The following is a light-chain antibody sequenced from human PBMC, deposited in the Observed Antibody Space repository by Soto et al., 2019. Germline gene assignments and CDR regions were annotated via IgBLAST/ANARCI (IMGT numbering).Light chain of an antibody. Sequence: QSVLTQPASVSGSPGQSITISCTGTSSDVGAYNYVSWYQQHPGKAPKLMIYHVTKRPSGVPDRFSGSKSGNAASLTISGLQAEDEADYYCCTDAGTYKVSGTGTKVTVL. V-gene: IGLV2-11*01. CDR3: CTDAGTYKV. J-gene: IGLJ1*01. CDR2: HVT. CDR1: SSDVGAYNY.